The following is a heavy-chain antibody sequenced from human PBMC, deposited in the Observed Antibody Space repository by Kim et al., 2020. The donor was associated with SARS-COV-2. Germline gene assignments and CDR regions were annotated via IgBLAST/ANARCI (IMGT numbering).Heavy chain of an antibody. J-gene: IGHJ5*02. D-gene: IGHD1-1*01. CDR1: GFSLSTSGVG. V-gene: IGHV2-5*02. CDR3: AHRTPTGTTGWGLADWFDP. Sequence: SGPTLVNPTQTLTLTCTFSGFSLSTSGVGVGWIRQPPGKALEWLALIYWDDDKRYSPSLKSRLTITKDTSKNQVVLTMTNMDPVDTAPYYGAHRTPTGTTGWGLADWFDPWGQGTLVTVSS. CDR2: IYWDDDK.